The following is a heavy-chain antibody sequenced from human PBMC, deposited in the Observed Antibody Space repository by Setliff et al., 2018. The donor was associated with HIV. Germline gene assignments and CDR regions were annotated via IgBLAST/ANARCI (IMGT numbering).Heavy chain of an antibody. CDR1: GYTFTSYG. V-gene: IGHV1-18*01. D-gene: IGHD6-13*01. CDR3: AREVEQQLVLRRAPLRSLDY. J-gene: IGHJ4*02. CDR2: ISAYNGNT. Sequence: ASVKVSCKASGYTFTSYGISWVRQAPGQGLEWMGWISAYNGNTNYAQKLQGRVTMTTDTSTSTAYMELRSLRSDDTAVYYCAREVEQQLVLRRAPLRSLDYWGQGTLVTVSS.